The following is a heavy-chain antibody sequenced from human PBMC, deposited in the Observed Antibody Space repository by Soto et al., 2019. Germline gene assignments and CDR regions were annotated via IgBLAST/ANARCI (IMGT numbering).Heavy chain of an antibody. CDR1: GGSISSYY. CDR3: ARHERDCSGGSCYTGPQQYFDY. V-gene: IGHV4-59*08. D-gene: IGHD2-15*01. CDR2: IYYSGST. J-gene: IGHJ4*02. Sequence: QVQLQESGPGLVKPSETLSLTCTVSGGSISSYYWSWIRQPPGKGLEWIGYIYYSGSTNYNPSLKSRVTISVDTSKNQFSLKLSSVTAADTAVYYCARHERDCSGGSCYTGPQQYFDYWGQGTLVTVSS.